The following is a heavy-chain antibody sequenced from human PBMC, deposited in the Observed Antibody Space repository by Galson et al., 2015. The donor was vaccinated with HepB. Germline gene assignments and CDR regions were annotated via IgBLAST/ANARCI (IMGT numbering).Heavy chain of an antibody. CDR2: IRSKAYGEIT. CDR3: TRGGRGYSNGHPDY. J-gene: IGHJ4*02. Sequence: SLRLSCAASGFTFGDCAMTWVRQAPGKGLEWVGFIRSKAYGEITEYAASVKGRFTISRDDSKSIAYLQMNSLKTEDTAAYYCTRGGRGYSNGHPDYWGQGTLVTVSS. V-gene: IGHV3-49*04. D-gene: IGHD5-18*01. CDR1: GFTFGDCA.